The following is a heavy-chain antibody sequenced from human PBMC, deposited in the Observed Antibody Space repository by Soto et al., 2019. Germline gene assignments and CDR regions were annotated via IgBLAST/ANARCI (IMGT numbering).Heavy chain of an antibody. CDR1: RFALSNLA. D-gene: IGHD3-3*01. V-gene: IGHV3-30-3*02. CDR2: TSYDGNNK. CDR3: AKRIKQDVLQLLQYAGGYIRGNAMDV. Sequence: HDCTASRFALSNLAIHWVHHAPGKGLERVAVTSYDGNNKNYADSVKGRFTLSRDVSKSTVYLQMNSLRAEDTAVYYCAKRIKQDVLQLLQYAGGYIRGNAMDVWGQETTETVS. J-gene: IGHJ6*02.